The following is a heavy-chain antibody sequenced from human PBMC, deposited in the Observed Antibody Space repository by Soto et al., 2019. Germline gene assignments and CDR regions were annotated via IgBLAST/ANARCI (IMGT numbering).Heavy chain of an antibody. V-gene: IGHV5-51*03. CDR3: AKTAAGGKNYYGMDV. Sequence: GASVKVSCKASGYTFTSYGISWARQMPGKGLEWMGIIYPGDSDTRYSPSFQGQVTISADKSISTAYLQWSSLKASDTAMYYCAKTAAGGKNYYGMDVWGQGTTVTVSS. J-gene: IGHJ6*02. CDR1: GYTFTSYG. CDR2: IYPGDSDT. D-gene: IGHD6-13*01.